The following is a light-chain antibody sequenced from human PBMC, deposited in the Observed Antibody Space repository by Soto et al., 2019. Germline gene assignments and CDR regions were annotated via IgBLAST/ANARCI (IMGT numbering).Light chain of an antibody. CDR2: DAS. Sequence: EIVLTQSPGTLSLSPGERATLSCRASQSVSSSYLAWYQQKPGQAPRLLMFDASSRANGIPDRFRGSGSGTGFTLTISSLEPEDFAVYYCQQYSSSLWTFGQGTKVDIK. CDR3: QQYSSSLWT. J-gene: IGKJ1*01. V-gene: IGKV3-20*01. CDR1: QSVSSSY.